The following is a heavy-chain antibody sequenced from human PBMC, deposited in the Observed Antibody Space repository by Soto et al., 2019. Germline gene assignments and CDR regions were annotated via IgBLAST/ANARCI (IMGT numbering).Heavy chain of an antibody. CDR1: GYTLTELS. CDR3: ATKDGGGVSGYASNFDY. Sequence: ASVNVSCKVSGYTLTELSMHWVRQAPGKGLEWMGGFDPEDGETIYAQKFQGRVTMTEDTSTDTAYMELSSLRSEDTAVYYCATKDGGGVSGYASNFDYWGQGTLVTVSS. V-gene: IGHV1-24*01. CDR2: FDPEDGET. J-gene: IGHJ4*02. D-gene: IGHD2-15*01.